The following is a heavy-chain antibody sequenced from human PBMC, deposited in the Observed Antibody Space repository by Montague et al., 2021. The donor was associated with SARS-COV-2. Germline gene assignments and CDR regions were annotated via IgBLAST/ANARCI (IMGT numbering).Heavy chain of an antibody. CDR1: GGSFSGYY. CDR3: ARRGSSVWGVTVSAELDY. V-gene: IGHV4-34*01. Sequence: SEPLSLTCAVYGGSFSGYYWSWIRQPPEKGLEWIGEINQSGRTNNNPSLKSRVIISVDTSKNQFSLKLSSVTAADTAVYYCARRGSSVWGVTVSAELDYWGQGILVIVSS. D-gene: IGHD3-10*01. CDR2: INQSGRT. J-gene: IGHJ4*02.